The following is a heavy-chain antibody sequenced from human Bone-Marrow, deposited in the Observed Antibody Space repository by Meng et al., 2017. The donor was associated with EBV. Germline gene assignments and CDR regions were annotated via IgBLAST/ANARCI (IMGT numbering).Heavy chain of an antibody. CDR3: ARYSSGWQKYFQY. Sequence: VLPPIWGARLLKASEALSCTCAVYGESFGAYYWSWARQSPGKGLEWIGEISHAGSTNYNPSLSSRVTISIDTSKNQFSLRLNSVTAADRGVYYCARYSSGWQKYFQYWDQGTLVTVSS. D-gene: IGHD6-19*01. CDR1: GESFGAYY. J-gene: IGHJ1*01. V-gene: IGHV4-34*01. CDR2: ISHAGST.